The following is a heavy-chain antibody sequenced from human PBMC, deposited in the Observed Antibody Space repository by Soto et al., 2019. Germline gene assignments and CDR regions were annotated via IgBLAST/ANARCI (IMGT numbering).Heavy chain of an antibody. CDR2: MNPNSGNT. V-gene: IGHV1-8*01. Sequence: ASVKVSCKASGYPFTSYDINWVRQATGQGLEWMGWMNPNSGNTGYAQKFQGRVTMTRNTSISTAYMELSSLRSEDTAVYYCASGGDYGDYEGYYCYGMDVWGQGTTVTGS. CDR3: ASGGDYGDYEGYYCYGMDV. D-gene: IGHD4-17*01. J-gene: IGHJ6*02. CDR1: GYPFTSYD.